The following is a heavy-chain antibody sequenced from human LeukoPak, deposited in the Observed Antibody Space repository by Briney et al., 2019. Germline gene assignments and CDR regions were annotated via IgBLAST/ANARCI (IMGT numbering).Heavy chain of an antibody. Sequence: SETLSLTCTVSGGTITSCAFSWGWIRQPPGKGLEWIGYIFHSGNTYYNPSLKSRVTLSIGRSKHQYSLRLSSETAADTAVYYCASGCGSTSCSTGNLDYWGQGILVTVSS. J-gene: IGHJ4*02. CDR1: GGTITSCAFS. CDR2: IFHSGNT. D-gene: IGHD2-2*01. CDR3: ASGCGSTSCSTGNLDY. V-gene: IGHV4-30-2*01.